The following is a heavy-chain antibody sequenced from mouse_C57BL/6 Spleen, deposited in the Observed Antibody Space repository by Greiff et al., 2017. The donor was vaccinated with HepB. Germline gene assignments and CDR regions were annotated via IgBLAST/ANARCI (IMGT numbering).Heavy chain of an antibody. CDR1: GYTFTSYW. CDR2: INPGSGST. Sequence: VQLLQPGAELVKPGASVKMSCKASGYTFTSYWITWVKQRPGQGLEWIGDINPGSGSTNYNEEFKSKATLTVDTSSSTAYMQLSSLTSEDPAVYYCTGDDYYVDYWGQGTTLTISS. D-gene: IGHD2-4*01. V-gene: IGHV1-55*01. J-gene: IGHJ2*01. CDR3: TGDDYYVDY.